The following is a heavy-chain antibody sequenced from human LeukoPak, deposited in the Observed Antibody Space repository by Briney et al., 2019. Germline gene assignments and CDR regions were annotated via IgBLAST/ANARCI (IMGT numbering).Heavy chain of an antibody. Sequence: SVTVSCKASRCTFSSYVISWVRPAPGQGLAWMGRIIRICGTGTYAQKFEGRVTITTNESTSTAYMELSSLRSEDTAVYYCARAGLGYNLVDYWGQGTLVTVSS. CDR2: IIRICGTG. V-gene: IGHV1-69*05. CDR1: RCTFSSYV. CDR3: ARAGLGYNLVDY. D-gene: IGHD5-24*01. J-gene: IGHJ4*02.